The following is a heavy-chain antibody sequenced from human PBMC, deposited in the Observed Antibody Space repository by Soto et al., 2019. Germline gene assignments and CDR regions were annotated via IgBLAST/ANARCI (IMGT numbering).Heavy chain of an antibody. CDR3: ARAGQYYDASGYAD. D-gene: IGHD3-22*01. Sequence: QVKLVQSETEVKKPGASTKVSCKASGYSFATSGMTWVRQAPGQGLEWMGWISVYNGNTNYDQKLQDRVTMTTDTSTNTAYLEVRNLRSDDTAVYYCARAGQYYDASGYADWGQGTLVTVSS. J-gene: IGHJ4*02. V-gene: IGHV1-18*01. CDR2: ISVYNGNT. CDR1: GYSFATSG.